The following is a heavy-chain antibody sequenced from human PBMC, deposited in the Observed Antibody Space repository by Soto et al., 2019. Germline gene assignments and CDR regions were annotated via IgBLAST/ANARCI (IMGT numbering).Heavy chain of an antibody. V-gene: IGHV1-69*06. D-gene: IGHD3-3*01. CDR3: AREGTYDFWSNYGMDV. CDR1: GGTFSSYA. CDR2: IIPIFGTA. Sequence: QVQLVQSGAEVKKPGSSVKVSCKASGGTFSSYAISWVRQAPGQGLEWMGGIIPIFGTANYAQKFQGRVTITAVKSTSTAYMELSSLRSEDTAVYYCAREGTYDFWSNYGMDVWGQGTTVTVSS. J-gene: IGHJ6*02.